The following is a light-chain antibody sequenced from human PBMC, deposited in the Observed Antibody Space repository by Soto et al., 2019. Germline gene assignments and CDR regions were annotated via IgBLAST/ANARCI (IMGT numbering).Light chain of an antibody. J-gene: IGKJ1*01. CDR2: DAS. CDR1: QRVSSW. CDR3: QQYNTYST. V-gene: IGKV1-5*01. Sequence: DIQMTPSPSTLSASVGDRVTITCRVSQRVSSWLAWYQQKPGKAPNLLIYDASSLESGVPSRFSGSGSGTEFTLTISSLQPDDFATYYCQQYNTYSTFGQGTKVEIK.